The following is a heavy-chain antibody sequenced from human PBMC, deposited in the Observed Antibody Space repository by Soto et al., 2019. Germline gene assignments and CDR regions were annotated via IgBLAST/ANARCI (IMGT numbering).Heavy chain of an antibody. CDR1: GYTFTSYD. CDR2: MNPNSGNT. D-gene: IGHD3-9*01. V-gene: IGHV1-8*01. CDR3: AVRLDDYDILTGYYPIDY. J-gene: IGHJ4*02. Sequence: GASVKVSCKASGYTFTSYDINWVRQATGQGLEWMGWMNPNSGNTGYAQKFQGRVTMTRNTSISTAYMELSSLRSEDTAVYYCAVRLDDYDILTGYYPIDYWGQGTLVTVSS.